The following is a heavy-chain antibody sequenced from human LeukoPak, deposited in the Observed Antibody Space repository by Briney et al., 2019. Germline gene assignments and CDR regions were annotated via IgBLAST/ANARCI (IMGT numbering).Heavy chain of an antibody. Sequence: SETLSLTWAVYGGSFSGYYWSWIRQPPGKGLEWIGEINHSGSTNYNPSLKSRVTISVDTSKNQFSLKLSSVTAADTAVYYCATYDSSGYLGYWGQGTLVTVSS. D-gene: IGHD3-22*01. CDR1: GGSFSGYY. J-gene: IGHJ4*02. V-gene: IGHV4-34*01. CDR3: ATYDSSGYLGY. CDR2: INHSGST.